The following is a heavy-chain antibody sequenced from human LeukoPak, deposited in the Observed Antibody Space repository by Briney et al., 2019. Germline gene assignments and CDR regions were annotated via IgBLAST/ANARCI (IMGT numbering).Heavy chain of an antibody. Sequence: GGSLRLSCAASGFTFSNYAMHWVRQAPGKGLEWVSSISSSSSYIYYADSVKGRFTISRDNAKNSLYLQMNSLRAEDTAVYYCARDPSGSSGWYVDYWGQGTLVTVSS. CDR3: ARDPSGSSGWYVDY. CDR2: ISSSSSYI. CDR1: GFTFSNYA. D-gene: IGHD6-19*01. J-gene: IGHJ4*02. V-gene: IGHV3-21*01.